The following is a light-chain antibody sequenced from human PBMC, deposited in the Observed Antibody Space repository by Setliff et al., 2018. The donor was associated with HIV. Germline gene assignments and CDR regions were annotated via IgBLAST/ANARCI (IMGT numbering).Light chain of an antibody. V-gene: IGLV6-57*01. J-gene: IGLJ3*02. CDR3: QSYDSDNRGV. Sequence: NFMLTQPHSVSGSPGKTITISCTRSSGSIANNYVQWYQQRPGSSPTTVIYEDNERPSGVPDRFSGSIDSSSNSASLTISGLKTEDEAVYYCQSYDSDNRGVFGGGTKVTV. CDR2: EDN. CDR1: SGSIANNY.